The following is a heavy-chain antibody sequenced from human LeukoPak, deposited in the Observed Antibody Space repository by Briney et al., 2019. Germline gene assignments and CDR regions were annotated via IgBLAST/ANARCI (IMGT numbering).Heavy chain of an antibody. CDR3: AKSGERRRPYYFDY. Sequence: GGSLRLSCAASGFTFGDFAMSWFRQAPGKGLEWVGFIRSEAYGGTTEYAASVKGRFTISRDDSKSIAYLQMNSLNTEDTAVYYCAKSGERRRPYYFDYWGQGTLVTVSS. J-gene: IGHJ4*02. D-gene: IGHD3-10*01. V-gene: IGHV3-49*03. CDR2: IRSEAYGGTT. CDR1: GFTFGDFA.